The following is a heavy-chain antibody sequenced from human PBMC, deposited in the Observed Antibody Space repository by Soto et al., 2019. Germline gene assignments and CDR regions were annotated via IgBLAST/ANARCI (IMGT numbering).Heavy chain of an antibody. V-gene: IGHV4-34*01. Sequence: SETLSLTCAVYGGSFSGYYWSWIRQPPGKGLEWIGEINHSGSTNYNPSLKSRVTISVDTSNNQFSLKLSSVTAADTAVYYCARGGDGTGWYFDYWGQGTLVTVSS. CDR2: INHSGST. CDR3: ARGGDGTGWYFDY. CDR1: GGSFSGYY. D-gene: IGHD6-19*01. J-gene: IGHJ4*02.